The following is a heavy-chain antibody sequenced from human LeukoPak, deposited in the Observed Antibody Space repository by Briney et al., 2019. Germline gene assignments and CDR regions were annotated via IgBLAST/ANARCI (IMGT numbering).Heavy chain of an antibody. Sequence: PGGSLRLSCAASGFTFSNYAMAWVRQAPGKGLEWVSTIKGNGGNIQCADSVKGRFTISRNNSKNTLYLQMNTLRAEDTALYYCAKRSDDVVAYYFDYWGQGTLVTVSS. CDR1: GFTFSNYA. V-gene: IGHV3-23*01. CDR3: AKRSDDVVAYYFDY. CDR2: IKGNGGNI. J-gene: IGHJ4*02. D-gene: IGHD2-15*01.